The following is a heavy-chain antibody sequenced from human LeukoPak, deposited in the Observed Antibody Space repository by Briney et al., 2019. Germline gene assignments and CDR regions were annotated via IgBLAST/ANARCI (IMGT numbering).Heavy chain of an antibody. J-gene: IGHJ3*02. V-gene: IGHV4-4*07. CDR1: GGSISSYY. D-gene: IGHD3-10*01. CDR3: AKVAVSSWLVREGAFDI. CDR2: IYTSGST. Sequence: SETLSLTCTVSGGSISSYYWSWIRQPAGKGLEWIGRIYTSGSTNYNPSLKSRVTISVDESKNQFSLKLSSVTAADTAVYYCAKVAVSSWLVREGAFDIWGQGTMVTVSS.